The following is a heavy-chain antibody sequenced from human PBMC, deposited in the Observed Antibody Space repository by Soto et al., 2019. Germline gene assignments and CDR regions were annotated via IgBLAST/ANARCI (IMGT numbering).Heavy chain of an antibody. Sequence: GGSLRLSCAASGFTFSSYAMSWVRQAPGKGLEWVSAISGSGGSTYYADSVKGRFTISRDNSKNTLYLQMNSLRAEDTAVYYCAKDINYDFWSGYWAYWGQGTLVTVSS. CDR1: GFTFSSYA. V-gene: IGHV3-23*01. D-gene: IGHD3-3*01. CDR2: ISGSGGST. J-gene: IGHJ4*02. CDR3: AKDINYDFWSGYWAY.